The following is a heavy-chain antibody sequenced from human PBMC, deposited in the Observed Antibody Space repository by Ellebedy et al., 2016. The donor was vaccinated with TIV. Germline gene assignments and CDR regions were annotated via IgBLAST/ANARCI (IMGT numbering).Heavy chain of an antibody. D-gene: IGHD3-10*01. Sequence: ASVKVSCXASGYDFTGYGITWVRQAPGQGLEWMGWISGYSGDTNYAQKFQGRVTMTTDASTSTAYMELRSLRSDDTAIYYCARGVVRGPTFDYWGQGTLVTVSS. CDR1: GYDFTGYG. J-gene: IGHJ4*02. V-gene: IGHV1-18*04. CDR3: ARGVVRGPTFDY. CDR2: ISGYSGDT.